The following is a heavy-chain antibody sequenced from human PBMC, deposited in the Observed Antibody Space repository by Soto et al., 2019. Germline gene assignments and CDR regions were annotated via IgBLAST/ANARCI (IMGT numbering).Heavy chain of an antibody. D-gene: IGHD2-2*01. J-gene: IGHJ2*01. V-gene: IGHV1-69*08. CDR1: GGTFSSYT. CDR3: ARDRCSSTTCARSYWDFDL. Sequence: QVQLVQSGAEVKKPGSSVKVSCKASGGTFSSYTISWVRQAPGQGLEWMGRIIPVLCLPNYAQKFQGRVTITAEKSTGTAYMELSSLTSEDTAVYYCARDRCSSTTCARSYWDFDLWGRGTLVTVTS. CDR2: IIPVLCLP.